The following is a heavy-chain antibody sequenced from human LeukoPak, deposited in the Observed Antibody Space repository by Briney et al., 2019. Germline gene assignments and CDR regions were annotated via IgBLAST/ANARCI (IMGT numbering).Heavy chain of an antibody. CDR1: GGSFSGYY. V-gene: IGHV4-34*01. Sequence: SETLSLTCAVYGGSFSGYYWSWIRQPPGKGLEWIGEINHSGSTNYNPSLKSRVTISVDTSRTQFSLKLSSATAADTAVYYCARASTVTTWSFGYWGQGILVTVSS. J-gene: IGHJ4*02. CDR2: INHSGST. D-gene: IGHD4-17*01. CDR3: ARASTVTTWSFGY.